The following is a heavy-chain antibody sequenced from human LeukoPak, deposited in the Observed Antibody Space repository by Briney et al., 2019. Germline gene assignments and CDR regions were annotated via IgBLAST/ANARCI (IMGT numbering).Heavy chain of an antibody. CDR3: ARDARSGSLDY. CDR1: GGTFSNYA. D-gene: IGHD6-19*01. CDR2: IIPIFGTP. Sequence: SVKVSCKASGGTFSNYAVTWVRQAPGQGLEWMGRIIPIFGTPNYAQKFQGRVTITTDESTSTAYMELSSLRSEDTAVYYCARDARSGSLDYWGQGTLVTVSS. V-gene: IGHV1-69*05. J-gene: IGHJ4*02.